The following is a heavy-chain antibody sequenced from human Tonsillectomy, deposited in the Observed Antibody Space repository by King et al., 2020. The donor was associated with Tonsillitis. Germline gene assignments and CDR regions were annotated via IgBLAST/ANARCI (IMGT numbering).Heavy chain of an antibody. Sequence: VQLVESGGAWVQPGGSLRLSCAASGFAFSSYAMCWVRQAPGKGPEWVSAITDSGSKTYYADSVEGRLTISRDNSKNTLYLQMNSLRAEDTAIYYCARGSWGVGPYYGMDVWGRGTTVTVSS. CDR2: ITDSGSKT. V-gene: IGHV3-23*04. CDR3: ARGSWGVGPYYGMDV. CDR1: GFAFSSYA. J-gene: IGHJ6*02. D-gene: IGHD1-26*01.